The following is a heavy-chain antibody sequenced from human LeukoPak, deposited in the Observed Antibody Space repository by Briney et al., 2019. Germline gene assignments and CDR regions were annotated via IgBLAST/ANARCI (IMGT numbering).Heavy chain of an antibody. Sequence: PGGSLRLSCAASGFTFSSYGMHWVRQAPGKGLEWVAVISYDGSNKYYADSVKGRFTISRDNSKNTLYLQMNSLRAEDTAVYYCAKMALSLWSSSWYRYWGQGTLVTVSS. CDR3: AKMALSLWSSSWYRY. J-gene: IGHJ4*02. CDR1: GFTFSSYG. D-gene: IGHD6-13*01. CDR2: ISYDGSNK. V-gene: IGHV3-30*18.